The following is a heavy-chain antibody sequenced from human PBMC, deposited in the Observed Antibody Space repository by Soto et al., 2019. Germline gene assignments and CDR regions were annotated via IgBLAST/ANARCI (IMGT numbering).Heavy chain of an antibody. CDR2: ISYDGSNK. CDR1: GFTFSSYG. V-gene: IGHV3-30*18. CDR3: AKDTSSSWYLSTWSVGY. J-gene: IGHJ4*02. D-gene: IGHD6-13*01. Sequence: QVQLVESGGGVVQPGRSLRLSCAASGFTFSSYGMHWVRQAPGKGLEWVAVISYDGSNKYYADSVKGRFTISRDNSKNTLYLQMTSLRAEDTAVYYCAKDTSSSWYLSTWSVGYWGQGTLVTVSS.